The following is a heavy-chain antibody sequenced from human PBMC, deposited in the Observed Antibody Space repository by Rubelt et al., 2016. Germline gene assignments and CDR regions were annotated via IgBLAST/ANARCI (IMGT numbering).Heavy chain of an antibody. CDR2: IYYSGST. J-gene: IGHJ1*01. D-gene: IGHD3-22*01. V-gene: IGHV4-59*08. Sequence: QVQLQESGPGLVKPSETLSLTCSVSGGSISSYYWSWIRQPPGKGLEWIGYIYYSGSTNYNPSLQSRVTISVDTSKNQFSLKLGFVTAADTAVYYCGNYYYDSSGYYFGYFQHWGQGTLVTVSS. CDR3: GNYYYDSSGYYFGYFQH. CDR1: GGSISSYY.